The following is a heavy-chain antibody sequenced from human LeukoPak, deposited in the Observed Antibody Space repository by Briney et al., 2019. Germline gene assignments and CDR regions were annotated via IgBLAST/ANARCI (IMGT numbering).Heavy chain of an antibody. V-gene: IGHV4-34*01. Sequence: SETLSLTCAVYGGSFSGYYWGWIRQPPGKGLEWIGSIYYTGSTDYSPSLKSRVTISVDTSKSQFSLKVSSVTAADTAVYYCASKNYYYYYMDVWGKGTTVTISS. J-gene: IGHJ6*03. CDR3: ASKNYYYYYMDV. CDR2: IYYTGST. CDR1: GGSFSGYY.